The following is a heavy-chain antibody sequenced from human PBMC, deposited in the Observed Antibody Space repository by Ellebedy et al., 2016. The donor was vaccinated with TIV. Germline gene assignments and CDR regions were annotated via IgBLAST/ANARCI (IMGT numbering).Heavy chain of an antibody. CDR3: ARVGTTGYYFYGMDV. V-gene: IGHV4-4*02. Sequence: SETLSLXXEVSGGSISSSNWWSWVRQSPGKGLEWIGEIFHSGTTNYNPSLKSRVTISLGKYGNQFSLNLISVTAADTAVYYCARVGTTGYYFYGMDVWGQGTTVTVSS. CDR2: IFHSGTT. CDR1: GGSISSSNW. D-gene: IGHD1-7*01. J-gene: IGHJ6*02.